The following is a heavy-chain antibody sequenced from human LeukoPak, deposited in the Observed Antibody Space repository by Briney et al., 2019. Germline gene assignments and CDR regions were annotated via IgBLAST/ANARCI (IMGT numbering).Heavy chain of an antibody. Sequence: HRASVKVSCKASGYTFNSYDINWVRQATGQGLEWMGWMNPNSGNTGYAQKFQGRVTMTRNTSISTAYMELSSLRSEDTAVYYCARWSLVVPAANSPALDYWGQGTLVTVSS. CDR2: MNPNSGNT. D-gene: IGHD2-2*01. J-gene: IGHJ4*02. CDR3: ARWSLVVPAANSPALDY. V-gene: IGHV1-8*01. CDR1: GYTFNSYD.